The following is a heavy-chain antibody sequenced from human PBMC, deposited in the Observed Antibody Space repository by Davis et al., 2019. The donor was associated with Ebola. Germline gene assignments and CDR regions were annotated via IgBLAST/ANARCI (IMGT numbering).Heavy chain of an antibody. CDR2: IKQDGSEK. D-gene: IGHD2-15*01. Sequence: GESLKISCAASGFTVSSNYMSWVRQAPGKGLEWVANIKQDGSEKYYVDSVKGRFTISRDNAKNSLYLQMNSLRAEDTAVYYCARRGGTMNYWGQGTLVTVSS. J-gene: IGHJ4*02. CDR1: GFTVSSNY. CDR3: ARRGGTMNY. V-gene: IGHV3-7*03.